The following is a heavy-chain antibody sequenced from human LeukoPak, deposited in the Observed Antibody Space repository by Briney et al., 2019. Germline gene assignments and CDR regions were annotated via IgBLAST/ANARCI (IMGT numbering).Heavy chain of an antibody. CDR3: ARAQAGGDNYYNSGSSPNPHY. CDR1: GFTFNSYN. CDR2: ISSTMSTI. D-gene: IGHD3-10*01. Sequence: GGPLNLSCAAPGFTFNSYNMHWVPQAPGKGREWVSYISSTMSTIYSADSGQRRFTIPRDNAKNSLYLQMNSLRDEATAVYYCARAQAGGDNYYNSGSSPNPHYWGQGTLVTVSS. J-gene: IGHJ4*02. V-gene: IGHV3-48*02.